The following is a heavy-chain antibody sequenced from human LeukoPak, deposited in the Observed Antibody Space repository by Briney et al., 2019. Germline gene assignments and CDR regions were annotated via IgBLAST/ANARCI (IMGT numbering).Heavy chain of an antibody. V-gene: IGHV1-69*13. Sequence: SVKVSCTASGGTFSSYAISWVRQAPGQGLEWVGGIIPIFGTANYAQKFQGRVTITADESTSTAYMELSSLRSEDTAVYYCARDPPTYDSSGYFSHYYGMDVWGQGTTVTVSS. CDR3: ARDPPTYDSSGYFSHYYGMDV. D-gene: IGHD3-22*01. CDR1: GGTFSSYA. J-gene: IGHJ6*02. CDR2: IIPIFGTA.